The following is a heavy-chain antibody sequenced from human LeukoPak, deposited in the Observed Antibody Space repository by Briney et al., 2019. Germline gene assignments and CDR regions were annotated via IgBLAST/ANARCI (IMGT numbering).Heavy chain of an antibody. D-gene: IGHD1-26*01. J-gene: IGHJ4*02. CDR3: AKDDAVIVGATTG. V-gene: IGHV3-23*01. CDR2: ISGSGGST. CDR1: GFTFSSYA. Sequence: GGSLRLSCAASGFTFSSYAMSWVRQAPGKGLEWVSAISGSGGSTYYADSVKGRFTISRDNSKDTLYLQMNSLRAEDTAVYYCAKDDAVIVGATTGWGQGTLVTVSS.